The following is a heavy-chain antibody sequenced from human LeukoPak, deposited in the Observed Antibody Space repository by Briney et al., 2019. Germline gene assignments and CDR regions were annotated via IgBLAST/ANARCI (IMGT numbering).Heavy chain of an antibody. CDR3: ANRDY. CDR1: GFTFDDYA. Sequence: GRSLRLSCAASGFTFDDYAMHWVRQAPGKGLEWVSGISWNSGSIGYADSVKGRFTISRDNAMNSLYLQMNSLRAEDTALYYCANRDYWGQGTLVTVSS. V-gene: IGHV3-9*01. CDR2: ISWNSGSI. J-gene: IGHJ4*02.